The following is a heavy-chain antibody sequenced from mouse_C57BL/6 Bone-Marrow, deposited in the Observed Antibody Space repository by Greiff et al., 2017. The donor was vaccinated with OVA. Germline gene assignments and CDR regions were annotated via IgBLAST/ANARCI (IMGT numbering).Heavy chain of an antibody. CDR1: GFTFTDYY. V-gene: IGHV7-3*01. J-gene: IGHJ2*01. Sequence: EVQGVESGGGLVQPGGSLSLSCAASGFTFTDYYMSWVRQPPGKALEWLGFIRNKANGYTTEYSASVKGRFTISRDNSQSILYLQMNALRAEDSATYYCARYTRTVYYFDYWGQGTTLTVSS. CDR3: ARYTRTVYYFDY. D-gene: IGHD1-1*01. CDR2: IRNKANGYTT.